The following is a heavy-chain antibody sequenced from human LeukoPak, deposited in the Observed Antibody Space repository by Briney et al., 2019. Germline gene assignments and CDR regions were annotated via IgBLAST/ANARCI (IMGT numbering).Heavy chain of an antibody. J-gene: IGHJ4*02. CDR2: FDPEDGET. CDR1: GYTLTELS. V-gene: IGHV1-24*01. CDR3: ATDTLDYYDSSGYDLN. D-gene: IGHD3-22*01. Sequence: ASVKVSCKVSGYTLTELSMHWVRQAPGKGLEWMGGFDPEDGETIYAQKFQGRVTMTEDTSTDTAYMELSSLRSEDTAVYYCATDTLDYYDSSGYDLNWGQGTLVTVSS.